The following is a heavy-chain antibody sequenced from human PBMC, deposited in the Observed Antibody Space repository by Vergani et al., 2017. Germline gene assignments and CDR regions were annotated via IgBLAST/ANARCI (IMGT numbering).Heavy chain of an antibody. CDR1: GFTFDDYA. Sequence: EVQLLESGGGLVQPGGSLRLSCAASGFTFDDYAMHWVRQAPGKGLEWVSGISWNSGSIGYADSVKGRFTISRDNAKNSLYLQMNSLRAEDTALYYCAKDMYVWGSDRSGYFDYWGQGTLVTVSS. V-gene: IGHV3-9*01. J-gene: IGHJ4*02. D-gene: IGHD3-16*02. CDR2: ISWNSGSI. CDR3: AKDMYVWGSDRSGYFDY.